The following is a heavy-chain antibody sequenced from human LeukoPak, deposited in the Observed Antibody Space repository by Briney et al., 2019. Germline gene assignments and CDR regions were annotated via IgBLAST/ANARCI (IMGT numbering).Heavy chain of an antibody. J-gene: IGHJ4*02. V-gene: IGHV3-15*01. CDR1: GITFSDAW. CDR2: LKSKTGGETS. CDR3: IANLDY. Sequence: PGGSLRHSCEASGITFSDAWMSWVRQVPGKGLEWIALLKSKTGGETSDYAAPVKGRFTVSRNDAENTLFLQMDSLKIDDTAVYYCIANLDYWGQGTLVTVSS. D-gene: IGHD1-1*01.